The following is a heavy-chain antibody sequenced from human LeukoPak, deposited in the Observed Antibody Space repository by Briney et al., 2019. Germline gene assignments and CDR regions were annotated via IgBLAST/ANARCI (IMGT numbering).Heavy chain of an antibody. V-gene: IGHV4-34*01. CDR1: GGSFSGYY. Sequence: SETLSLTCAVYGGSFSGYYWSWIRQPPGKGLEWIGEINHSGSTNYNPSLMSRVTISVDTSKNQFSLMLNSVTAADTAVYYCATSGYYFNWFDPWGQGTLVTVSS. CDR3: ATSGYYFNWFDP. CDR2: INHSGST. J-gene: IGHJ5*02. D-gene: IGHD3-22*01.